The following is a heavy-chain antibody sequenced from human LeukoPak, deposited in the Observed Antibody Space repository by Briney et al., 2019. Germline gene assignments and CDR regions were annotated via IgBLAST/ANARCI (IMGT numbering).Heavy chain of an antibody. V-gene: IGHV1-46*01. CDR3: ARELSMEDPFTPKNHDSSFGDAFDI. J-gene: IGHJ3*02. D-gene: IGHD3-22*01. CDR1: GYIFTTYF. CDR2: INPSGGST. Sequence: EASVKVSCKASGYIFTTYFIHWVRQAPGQGLEWMGIINPSGGSTSYAQKFQGRVTMTRDMSTSTVFMALFSLRSEDTAVYYCARELSMEDPFTPKNHDSSFGDAFDIWGQGTKATVSS.